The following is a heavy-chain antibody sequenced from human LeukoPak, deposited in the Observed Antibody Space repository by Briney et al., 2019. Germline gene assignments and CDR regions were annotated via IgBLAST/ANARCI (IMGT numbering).Heavy chain of an antibody. CDR2: IYSGGST. J-gene: IGHJ3*02. V-gene: IGHV3-53*01. D-gene: IGHD3-16*01. CDR3: ARDGRILGVDAFDI. CDR1: GFTVSSNY. Sequence: QPGGSLRLSCAASGFTVSSNYMSWVRQAPGKGLEWVSVIYSGGSTYYADSVKGRFTISRDNSKNTLYLQMNSLRAEDTAVYYCARDGRILGVDAFDIWGQGTMVTVSS.